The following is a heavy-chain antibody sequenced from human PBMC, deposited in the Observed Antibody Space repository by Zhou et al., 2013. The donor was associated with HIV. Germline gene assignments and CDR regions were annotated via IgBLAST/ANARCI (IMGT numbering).Heavy chain of an antibody. D-gene: IGHD6-13*01. CDR1: GGSFSASY. V-gene: IGHV4-34*01. J-gene: IGHJ4*02. CDR3: ARRMIVVAGTLVNSFDY. CDR2: INHSGST. Sequence: QVQLQQWGAGLLKPSETLSLTCAVYGGSFSASYWSWIRQPPGKGLEWIGEINHSGSTNYNPSLKSRVTISVDTSKNQFSLKLTSVTAADTAVYFCARRMIVVAGTLVNSFDYWGQGTLVTVSS.